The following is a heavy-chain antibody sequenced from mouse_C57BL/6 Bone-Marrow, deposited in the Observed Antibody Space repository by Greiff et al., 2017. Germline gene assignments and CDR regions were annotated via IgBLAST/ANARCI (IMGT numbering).Heavy chain of an antibody. CDR2: ISSGSSTI. CDR1: GFTFRDYG. CDR3: ARDYYGSSSYFDY. D-gene: IGHD1-1*01. J-gene: IGHJ2*01. V-gene: IGHV5-17*01. Sequence: EVKLVESGGGLVKPGGSLKLSCAASGFTFRDYGMHWVRQAPEKGLEWVAYISSGSSTIYYADTVKGRFTISRDNAKNTLFLQMTSLRSEDTAMYYCARDYYGSSSYFDYWGQGTTLTVSS.